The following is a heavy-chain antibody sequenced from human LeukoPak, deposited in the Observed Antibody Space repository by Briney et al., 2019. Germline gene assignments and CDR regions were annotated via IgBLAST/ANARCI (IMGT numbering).Heavy chain of an antibody. J-gene: IGHJ4*02. CDR1: GGSITGYY. D-gene: IGHD1-26*01. CDR3: ARHMGATVFFDY. Sequence: PPETLSLTRTVSGGSITGYYWSWIREPPREGLEWIGYIYYSGSTTYTPYLTSRVTISVATSKNQFSLKLSSVTAADTAVYYCARHMGATVFFDYWGPGTLVTVSS. CDR2: IYYSGST. V-gene: IGHV4-59*08.